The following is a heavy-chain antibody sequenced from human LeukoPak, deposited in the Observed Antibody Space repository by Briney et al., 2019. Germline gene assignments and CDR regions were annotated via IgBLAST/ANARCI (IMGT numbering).Heavy chain of an antibody. CDR1: GGPISSSNW. CDR2: IYLRGNT. Sequence: SETLSLTCAISGGPISSSNWWTWVRQSPGKGLEWVGEIYLRGNTNYNPSLESRVTISVDESKTQLSLRLESVTAADTAVYYCARGTITTVTDSWGPGTLVTVSS. J-gene: IGHJ4*02. CDR3: ARGTITTVTDS. V-gene: IGHV4-4*02. D-gene: IGHD4-17*01.